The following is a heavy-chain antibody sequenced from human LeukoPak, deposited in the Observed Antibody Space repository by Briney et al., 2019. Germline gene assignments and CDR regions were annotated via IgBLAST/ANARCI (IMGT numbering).Heavy chain of an antibody. J-gene: IGHJ4*02. Sequence: KTSETLSLTCAVFGGSFSGYYWSWIRQPPGKGLEWIGEINHSGSTNYNPSLKSRVTISVDTSKNQFSLKLSSVTAADTAVYYCATRGRSDSGYYYPGPDYYFDYWGQGTLVTVSS. D-gene: IGHD3-22*01. CDR1: GGSFSGYY. CDR2: INHSGST. V-gene: IGHV4-34*01. CDR3: ATRGRSDSGYYYPGPDYYFDY.